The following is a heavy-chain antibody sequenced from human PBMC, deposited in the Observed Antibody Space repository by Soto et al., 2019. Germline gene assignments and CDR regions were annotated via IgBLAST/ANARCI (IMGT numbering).Heavy chain of an antibody. CDR2: INPNSGGT. V-gene: IGHV1-2*02. CDR3: ARDHNGGYSYYYYYAMDV. J-gene: IGHJ6*02. CDR1: GYSFTGYC. Sequence: ASVKVSCKASGYSFTGYCMHWVRQAPGQGLEWMGWINPNSGGTNYAQRFQGRVTMTRDTSISTAYMELSSLSSDDTAVYYCARDHNGGYSYYYYYAMDVWGQGXTVTVYS. D-gene: IGHD1-26*01.